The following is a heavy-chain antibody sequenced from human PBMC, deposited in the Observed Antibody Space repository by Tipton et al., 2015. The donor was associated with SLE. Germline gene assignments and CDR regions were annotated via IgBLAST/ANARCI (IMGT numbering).Heavy chain of an antibody. CDR1: GGSISSYY. J-gene: IGHJ4*02. CDR2: IYTSGGT. V-gene: IGHV4-4*08. D-gene: IGHD6-13*01. CDR3: ARGLSIAAAGPFGY. Sequence: TLSLTCTVSGGSISSYYWSWIRQPPGKGLKWIGYIYTSGGTNYNPSLKSRVTISVDTSKNQFSLKLSSVTAADTAVYYCARGLSIAAAGPFGYWGQGTLVTVSS.